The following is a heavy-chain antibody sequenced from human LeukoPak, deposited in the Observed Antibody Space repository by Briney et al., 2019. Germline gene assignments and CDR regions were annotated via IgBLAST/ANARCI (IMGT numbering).Heavy chain of an antibody. J-gene: IGHJ6*02. CDR1: GGSIRSYY. Sequence: SETLSLTCTVSGGSIRSYYCSWIRQPPGKGLEWVGYVYYSGSTSYNPSLKSRVTISVDASKNQFSLKLSSVTAADTAVYYCARHFTGPGTYTPYFGMDVWGQGTTVTISS. CDR2: VYYSGST. CDR3: ARHFTGPGTYTPYFGMDV. V-gene: IGHV4-59*08. D-gene: IGHD3-16*01.